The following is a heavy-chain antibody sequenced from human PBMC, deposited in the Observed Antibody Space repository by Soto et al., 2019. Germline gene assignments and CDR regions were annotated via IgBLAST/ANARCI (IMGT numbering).Heavy chain of an antibody. V-gene: IGHV3-7*01. J-gene: IGHJ6*02. CDR3: ARDSPIYCSGGSCYADYYYGMDV. CDR1: GFTFSSDW. D-gene: IGHD2-15*01. Sequence: GGSLRLSCAASGFTFSSDWMSWVRQAPGKGLEWVANIKQDGSEKYYVDSVKGRFTISRDNAKNSLYLQMNSLRAEDTAVYYCARDSPIYCSGGSCYADYYYGMDVWGQGTTVTVSS. CDR2: IKQDGSEK.